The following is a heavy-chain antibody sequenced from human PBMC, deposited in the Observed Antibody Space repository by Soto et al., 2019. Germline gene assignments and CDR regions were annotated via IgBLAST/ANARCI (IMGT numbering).Heavy chain of an antibody. Sequence: EVQLVESGGGLIQPGGSLRLSCAASGFTVNSNYMTWVRQAPGKGLEWVSVIYTGGSTYYADSVKGRFTISRDSSKNTLNLEMNSLRAEDTAVYYCATTSSGDYWYFDLWGRGTLVTVSS. CDR2: IYTGGST. V-gene: IGHV3-53*01. J-gene: IGHJ2*01. CDR1: GFTVNSNY. CDR3: ATTSSGDYWYFDL. D-gene: IGHD3-22*01.